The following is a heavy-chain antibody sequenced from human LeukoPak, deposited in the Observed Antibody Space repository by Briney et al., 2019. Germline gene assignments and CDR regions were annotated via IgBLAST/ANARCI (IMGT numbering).Heavy chain of an antibody. CDR3: ARHLGTYSDH. CDR2: SNSDGSST. J-gene: IGHJ4*02. D-gene: IGHD7-27*01. CDR1: AFTFSGYW. Sequence: GGSLRLSCAASAFTFSGYWMYWVRQAPGKGLGWVSLSNSDGSSTNYADSVKGRFTISRDNAKNTLYLQVNSLRADDTAVYYCARHLGTYSDHWGQGTLVTVSS. V-gene: IGHV3-74*01.